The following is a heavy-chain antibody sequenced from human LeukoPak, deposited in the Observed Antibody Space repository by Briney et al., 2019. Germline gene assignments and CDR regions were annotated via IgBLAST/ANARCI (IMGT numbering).Heavy chain of an antibody. Sequence: ASVTVSCKASGYTFTGHFMHWVRQAPGQGLEWMGWINPNSGGTYYAQKFQGRVTMTRDTSISTAYMEMSRLRSDDTAVYYCARALDYYGSGSYSPNWFDPWGQGTLVTVSS. CDR3: ARALDYYGSGSYSPNWFDP. CDR1: GYTFTGHF. D-gene: IGHD3-10*01. CDR2: INPNSGGT. J-gene: IGHJ5*02. V-gene: IGHV1-2*02.